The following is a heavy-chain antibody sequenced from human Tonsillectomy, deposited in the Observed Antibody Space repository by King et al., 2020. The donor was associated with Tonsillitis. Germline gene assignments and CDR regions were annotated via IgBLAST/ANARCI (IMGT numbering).Heavy chain of an antibody. V-gene: IGHV3-9*01. Sequence: VQLVESGGGLVQPGRSLRLSCAASGFTFDDYAMHWVRQAPGKGLEWVSGISWNSGSIGYADSVKGRFTISRDNAKNALYLQMNSLRAEDTALYYCAKAFSPIVGATLGATDAFDIWGQGTMVTVSS. CDR2: ISWNSGSI. J-gene: IGHJ3*02. D-gene: IGHD1-26*01. CDR3: AKAFSPIVGATLGATDAFDI. CDR1: GFTFDDYA.